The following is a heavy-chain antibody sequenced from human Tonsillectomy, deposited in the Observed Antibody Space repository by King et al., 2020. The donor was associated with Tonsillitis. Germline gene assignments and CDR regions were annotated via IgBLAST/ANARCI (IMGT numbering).Heavy chain of an antibody. CDR1: GCSISSSSYY. CDR2: IYYSGST. Sequence: LQLQESGPGLVKPSETLSLTCTVSGCSISSSSYYWGWIRQPPGKGLEWIGSIYYSGSTYSNPSLKSRVTISVDTSKNQFSLKLSSVTAADTAVYYCARHLLRHINWFDPWGQGTLVTVSS. V-gene: IGHV4-39*01. CDR3: ARHLLRHINWFDP. J-gene: IGHJ5*02. D-gene: IGHD3-22*01.